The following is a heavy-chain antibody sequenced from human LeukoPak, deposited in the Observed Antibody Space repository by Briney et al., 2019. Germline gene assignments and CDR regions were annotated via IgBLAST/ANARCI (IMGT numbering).Heavy chain of an antibody. V-gene: IGHV4-61*02. Sequence: SQTLSLTCSGSGDSISSGSYYWSWIRQPAGKGLEWIGRIYTTGSTNYNPSLKSRVTISVDTSENQFSLRLSSVTAADTAVYYCARGSLGREVSAFFKNWGQGILVTVSS. CDR2: IYTTGST. D-gene: IGHD5/OR15-5a*01. J-gene: IGHJ4*02. CDR1: GDSISSGSYY. CDR3: ARGSLGREVSAFFKN.